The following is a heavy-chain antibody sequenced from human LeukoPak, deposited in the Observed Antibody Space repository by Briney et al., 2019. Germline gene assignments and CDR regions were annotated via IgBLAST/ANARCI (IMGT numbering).Heavy chain of an antibody. CDR1: GGSFSGYY. Sequence: SETLSLTCAVYGGSFSGYYWSWIRQPPGKGLEWIGEINHSGSTNYNPSLKSRVTISVDTSKNQFSLKLSSVTAADTAVYYCARDDYYDSSNGAFDIWGQGTMVTVSS. V-gene: IGHV4-34*01. D-gene: IGHD3-22*01. J-gene: IGHJ3*02. CDR3: ARDDYYDSSNGAFDI. CDR2: INHSGST.